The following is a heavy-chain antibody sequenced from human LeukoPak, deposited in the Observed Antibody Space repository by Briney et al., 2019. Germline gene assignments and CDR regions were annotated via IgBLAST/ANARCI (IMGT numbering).Heavy chain of an antibody. J-gene: IGHJ4*02. D-gene: IGHD2-15*01. CDR1: GGSISSCY. CDR3: ARHERYCSGGSCRAFDY. V-gene: IGHV4-59*08. CDR2: IYYSGST. Sequence: SETLSLTCTVSGGSISSCYWSWIRQPPGKGLEWIGYIYYSGSTNYNPSLKSRVTISVDTSKNQFSLKLSSVTAADTAVYYCARHERYCSGGSCRAFDYWGQGTLVTVSS.